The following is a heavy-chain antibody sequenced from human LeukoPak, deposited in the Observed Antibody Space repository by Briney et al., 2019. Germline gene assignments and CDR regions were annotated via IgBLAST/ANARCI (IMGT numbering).Heavy chain of an antibody. D-gene: IGHD1-26*01. CDR1: GFAVNNNF. CDR3: AKTRPGGSYDY. Sequence: GGSLRLSCAASGFAVNNNFMSWVRQSPGKGLEWISVLFSNVATYYLDSVKDRFTISRDDSKNIVYLQLDTLRAEDTDIYYCAKTRPGGSYDYWGRGTLVTVSS. J-gene: IGHJ4*02. V-gene: IGHV3-53*01. CDR2: LFSNVAT.